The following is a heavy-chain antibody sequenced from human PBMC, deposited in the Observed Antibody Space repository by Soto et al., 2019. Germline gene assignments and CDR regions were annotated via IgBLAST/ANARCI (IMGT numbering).Heavy chain of an antibody. D-gene: IGHD2-8*01. CDR2: IYPGDSDT. V-gene: IGHV5-51*01. J-gene: IGHJ6*02. CDR1: GESIINYW. CDR3: ARLPPGPALGVRGYYGMDV. Sequence: PVVLMKIRSKVSGESIINYWSVWIRQITGKGLEWMGIIYPGDSDTRYSPSFQGQVTISADKSISTAYLQWSSLKASDTAMYYCARLPPGPALGVRGYYGMDVWGQGTTVTVSS.